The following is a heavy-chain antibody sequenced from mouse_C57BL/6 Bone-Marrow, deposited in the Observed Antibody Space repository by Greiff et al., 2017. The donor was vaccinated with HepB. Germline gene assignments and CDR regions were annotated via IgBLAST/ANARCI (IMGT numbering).Heavy chain of an antibody. V-gene: IGHV1-64*01. CDR1: GYTFTSYW. CDR2: IHPNSGST. J-gene: IGHJ3*01. D-gene: IGHD2-5*01. CDR3: AAPGYYSNSRFAY. Sequence: QVQLQQPGAELVKPGASVKLSCKASGYTFTSYWMHWVKQRPGQGLEWIGMIHPNSGSTNYNEKFKSKATLTVDKSSSTAYMQLSSLTSEDSAVYYCAAPGYYSNSRFAYWGQGTLVTVSA.